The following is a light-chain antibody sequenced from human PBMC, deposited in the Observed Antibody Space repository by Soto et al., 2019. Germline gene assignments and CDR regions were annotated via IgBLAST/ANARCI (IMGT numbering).Light chain of an antibody. CDR1: QSLLHSNGYNY. Sequence: DIVMTQSPLSLPVTPGEPASISCRSSQSLLHSNGYNYLDWYLQKPGQSPQLLIYLGSNRAAGVPDRFRSSGSGTDFTLKISRVEAEDVGVYYCMQALQTRTFGGGTKVEIK. CDR2: LGS. CDR3: MQALQTRT. V-gene: IGKV2-28*01. J-gene: IGKJ4*01.